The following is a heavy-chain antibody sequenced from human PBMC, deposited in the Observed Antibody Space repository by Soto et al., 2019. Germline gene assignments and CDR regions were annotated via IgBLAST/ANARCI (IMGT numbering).Heavy chain of an antibody. D-gene: IGHD3-22*01. J-gene: IGHJ3*02. CDR2: IVVGSGNT. CDR1: GLTFSDSA. Sequence: SVKVSCKASGLTFSDSAVQWVRQRPGRRLEWIGWIVVGSGNTNYAQDFQGRVTIKRDMSTDTVYMELSSLSSEDSAVFFCATDVRTYGNGRYYYGGFDTWAQGTKVSVSS. CDR3: ATDVRTYGNGRYYYGGFDT. V-gene: IGHV1-58*01.